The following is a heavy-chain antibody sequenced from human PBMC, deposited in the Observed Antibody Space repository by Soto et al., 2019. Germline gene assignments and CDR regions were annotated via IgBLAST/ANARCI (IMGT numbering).Heavy chain of an antibody. D-gene: IGHD3-9*01. Sequence: EVQLVESGGGLVQPGGSLRLSCAASGFTFSSYSMNWVRQAPGKGLEWVSYISSSSSTIYYADSVKGRFTISRDNAKNSLYLQMNSLRAEYTAVYYCAGLPYDYDILTGYYKAPPYFDYWGQGTLVTVSS. J-gene: IGHJ4*02. V-gene: IGHV3-48*01. CDR3: AGLPYDYDILTGYYKAPPYFDY. CDR2: ISSSSSTI. CDR1: GFTFSSYS.